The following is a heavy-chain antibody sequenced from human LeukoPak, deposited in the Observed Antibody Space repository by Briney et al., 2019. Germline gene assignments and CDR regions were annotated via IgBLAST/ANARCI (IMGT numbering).Heavy chain of an antibody. Sequence: ASVKVSCKASGYTFTSYAMNWVRQAPGQGLEWMGWINTNTGNPTYAQGFTGRFVFSLDTPVSTAYLQISSLKAEDTAVYYCARDRRYDFWSGYYLSYYYYGMDVWGQGTTVTVSS. CDR3: ARDRRYDFWSGYYLSYYYYGMDV. J-gene: IGHJ6*02. CDR1: GYTFTSYA. V-gene: IGHV7-4-1*02. D-gene: IGHD3-3*01. CDR2: INTNTGNP.